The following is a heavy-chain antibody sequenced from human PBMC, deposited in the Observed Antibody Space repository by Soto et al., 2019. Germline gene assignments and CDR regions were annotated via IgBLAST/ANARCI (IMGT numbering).Heavy chain of an antibody. J-gene: IGHJ4*02. D-gene: IGHD2-2*01. CDR2: ISAYNGNT. CDR3: ARTYCSSTSCYAPDY. Sequence: GASVKVSCKASGYTFINYGISWVRQAPGQGLEWMGWISAYNGNTNYAQKLQGRVTMTTDTSTSTAYMELRSLRSDDTAVYYCARTYCSSTSCYAPDYWGQGTLVIVSS. CDR1: GYTFINYG. V-gene: IGHV1-18*01.